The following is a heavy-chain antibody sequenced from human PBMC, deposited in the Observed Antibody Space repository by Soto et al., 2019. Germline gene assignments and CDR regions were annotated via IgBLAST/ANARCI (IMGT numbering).Heavy chain of an antibody. V-gene: IGHV3-23*01. J-gene: IGHJ3*02. CDR2: ISGSGGST. D-gene: IGHD4-17*01. CDR1: GFTFSSYA. Sequence: PGESLKISCAASGFTFSSYAMSWVRQAPGKGLEWVSAISGSGGSTYYADSVKGRLTISRDNSKNTLYLQMNSLRAEDTAVYYCAKKRSDRGDYYAFDIWGQGTMVTVSS. CDR3: AKKRSDRGDYYAFDI.